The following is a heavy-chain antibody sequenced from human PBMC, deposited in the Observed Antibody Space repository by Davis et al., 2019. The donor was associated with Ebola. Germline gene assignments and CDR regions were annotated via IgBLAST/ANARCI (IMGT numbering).Heavy chain of an antibody. D-gene: IGHD3-10*01. J-gene: IGHJ4*02. Sequence: GGSLRLSCAASGFTFSSYGMHWVRQAPGKGLEWVAVISYDGSNKYYADSVKGRFTISRDNSKNTLYLQMNSLRAEDTAVYYCAKRAPLWFGELSREPYYFDYWGQGTLVTVSS. V-gene: IGHV3-30*18. CDR3: AKRAPLWFGELSREPYYFDY. CDR2: ISYDGSNK. CDR1: GFTFSSYG.